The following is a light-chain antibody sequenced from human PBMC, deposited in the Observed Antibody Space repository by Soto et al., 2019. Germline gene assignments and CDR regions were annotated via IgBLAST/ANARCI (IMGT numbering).Light chain of an antibody. CDR3: QQYGGSPPYT. CDR1: RSISSTY. Sequence: EIVLTQSPGTLSLSPGERATLSCRASRSISSTYLAWYQQKPGQAPRLLIYGASSRATGIPDRFSGSGSGTAFTLTISRLETEDFAVYYCQQYGGSPPYTFGQGTKLEIK. CDR2: GAS. J-gene: IGKJ2*01. V-gene: IGKV3-20*01.